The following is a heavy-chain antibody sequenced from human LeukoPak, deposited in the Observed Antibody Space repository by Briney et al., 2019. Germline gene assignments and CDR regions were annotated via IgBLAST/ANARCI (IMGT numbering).Heavy chain of an antibody. CDR2: IYYSGST. D-gene: IGHD2-2*01. J-gene: IGHJ5*02. Sequence: SQTLSLTCTVSGGSISSGDYYWSWIRQPPRKGLEWIGYIYYSGSTYYNPSLKSRVTISVDTSKNQFSLKLSSVTAADTAVYYCARAGSDIVVVPNWFDPWGQGTLVTVSS. CDR3: ARAGSDIVVVPNWFDP. CDR1: GGSISSGDYY. V-gene: IGHV4-30-4*08.